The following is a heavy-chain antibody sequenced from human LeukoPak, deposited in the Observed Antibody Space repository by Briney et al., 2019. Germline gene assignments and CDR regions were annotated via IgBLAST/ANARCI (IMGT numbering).Heavy chain of an antibody. V-gene: IGHV3-72*01. CDR1: GFTFSDHC. Sequence: GGSLRLSCAASGFTFSDHCMNWVRRAPGKGLELVGRSRNKGNIYTTEYAASVKGRFTISGDESKNLLFLQMNSLKTDDTAVYYCARGRAGSGSYHPDSYHAFDIWGQGTMVTVSS. CDR3: ARGRAGSGSYHPDSYHAFDI. J-gene: IGHJ3*02. D-gene: IGHD1-26*01. CDR2: SRNKGNIYTT.